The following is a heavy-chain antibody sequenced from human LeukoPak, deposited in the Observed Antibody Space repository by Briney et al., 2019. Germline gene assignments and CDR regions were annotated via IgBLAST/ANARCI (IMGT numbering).Heavy chain of an antibody. J-gene: IGHJ5*02. Sequence: SETLSLTCAVSGDSISSRHYYWAWIRQPPGKGLEWIGNVYYSGTTHYNPSLQSRVTISVDTAKNQFSLKVNSVTAADTAMYYCARRDSGGWFHYNWFDPWGQGTLVTVSS. D-gene: IGHD2-15*01. CDR1: GDSISSRHYY. CDR3: ARRDSGGWFHYNWFDP. V-gene: IGHV4-39*01. CDR2: VYYSGTT.